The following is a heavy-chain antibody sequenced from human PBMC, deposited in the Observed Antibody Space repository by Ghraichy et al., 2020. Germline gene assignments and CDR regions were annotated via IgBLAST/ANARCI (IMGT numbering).Heavy chain of an antibody. CDR3: ARGSTVVRYYYYDGMDV. CDR2: ITSSSRFI. CDR1: GFSFSSYS. D-gene: IGHD4-23*01. J-gene: IGHJ6*02. V-gene: IGHV3-48*02. Sequence: LTCVGSGFSFSSYSMNWVRQAPGKGLEWVSYITSSSRFISYADSVKGRFTVSRDNGQNSLYLQMKSLRDEDTAVYYCARGSTVVRYYYYDGMDVWGQGTTVTVSS.